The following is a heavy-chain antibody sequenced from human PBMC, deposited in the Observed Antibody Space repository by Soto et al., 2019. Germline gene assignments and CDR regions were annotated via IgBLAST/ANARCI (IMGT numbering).Heavy chain of an antibody. CDR2: IYSSGST. D-gene: IGHD3-3*01. J-gene: IGHJ5*02. Sequence: SETLSLTCNVSGGAINSYYWTWIRQPAGKGRGWIGRIYSSGSTKYNPSLQSRVTMSLDTSKNQFSLRLTSVTAADTAGYYCARGQRFSDWFDPWGQGTLVTVSS. CDR1: GGAINSYY. V-gene: IGHV4-4*07. CDR3: ARGQRFSDWFDP.